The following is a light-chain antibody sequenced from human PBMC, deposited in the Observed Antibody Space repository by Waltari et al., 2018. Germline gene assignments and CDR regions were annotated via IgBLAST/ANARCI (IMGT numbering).Light chain of an antibody. V-gene: IGKV1-8*01. CDR2: AAS. J-gene: IGKJ3*01. CDR1: QGISSY. Sequence: AIRMTQSPSSFSASTGDRVTITCRASQGISSYLAWYQQKPGKAPKLLIYAASTLQSGVPSRFSGSGSGTDFTLTISCLQSEDFATYYCQQYYSYPVTFGLGTKVDIK. CDR3: QQYYSYPVT.